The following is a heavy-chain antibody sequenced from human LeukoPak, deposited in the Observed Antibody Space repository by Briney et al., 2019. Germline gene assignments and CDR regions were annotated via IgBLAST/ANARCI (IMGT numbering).Heavy chain of an antibody. CDR2: INPNSGGT. CDR3: ARESTTVFDY. J-gene: IGHJ4*02. V-gene: IGHV1-2*04. Sequence: ASVKVSCKASGYTFTSYGISWVRQAPGQGLEWMGWINPNSGGTNYAQKFQGWVTMTRDTSISTAYMELSRLRSDDTAVYYCARESTTVFDYWGQGTLVTVSS. D-gene: IGHD4-17*01. CDR1: GYTFTSYG.